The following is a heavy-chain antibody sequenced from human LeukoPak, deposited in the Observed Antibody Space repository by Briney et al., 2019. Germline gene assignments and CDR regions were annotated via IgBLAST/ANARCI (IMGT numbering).Heavy chain of an antibody. CDR1: GFXFSSYE. J-gene: IGHJ6*02. Sequence: GGSLRLSCAASGFXFSSYEINWVRQAPGKGLEWVSYISSSGSTIYYADSVKGRFTISRDNAKNSLYLQMNSLRAEDTAVYYCATLSGDSDYYYGMDVWGQGTTVTVSS. CDR3: ATLSGDSDYYYGMDV. V-gene: IGHV3-48*03. CDR2: ISSSGSTI. D-gene: IGHD3-10*01.